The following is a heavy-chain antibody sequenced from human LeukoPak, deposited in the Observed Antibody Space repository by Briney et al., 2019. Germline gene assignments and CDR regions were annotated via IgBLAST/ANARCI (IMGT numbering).Heavy chain of an antibody. Sequence: ASVKVSCKASGFTFTGYYMHWVRQAPGQGLEWMGWINPNSGGTNYAQKFQGRVTMTRDTSISTAYMELSRLRSDDTAVYYCARGGHYYGSGSTYLNYWGQGTLVTVSS. V-gene: IGHV1-2*02. CDR1: GFTFTGYY. CDR3: ARGGHYYGSGSTYLNY. CDR2: INPNSGGT. D-gene: IGHD3-10*01. J-gene: IGHJ4*02.